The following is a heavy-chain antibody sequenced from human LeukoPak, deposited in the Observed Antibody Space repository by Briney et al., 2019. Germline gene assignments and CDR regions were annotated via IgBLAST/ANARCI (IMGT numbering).Heavy chain of an antibody. J-gene: IGHJ4*02. CDR3: TTGERRFDSSGSYPYYFDF. CDR2: VKSKADDGAT. Sequence: GGSLRRSCAAFGFDFTNAWMSWVRQAPGKGLEWVGRVKSKADDGATDYAAPVKGRCTISRDDSQNMPYLQMHSLKIEDTAVYYCTTGERRFDSSGSYPYYFDFWGEGTLVTVSS. V-gene: IGHV3-15*01. D-gene: IGHD3-22*01. CDR1: GFDFTNAW.